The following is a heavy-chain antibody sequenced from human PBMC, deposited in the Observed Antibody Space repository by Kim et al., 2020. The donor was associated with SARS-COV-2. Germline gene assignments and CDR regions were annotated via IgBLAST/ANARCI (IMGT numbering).Heavy chain of an antibody. D-gene: IGHD3-10*01. CDR2: VSRSGDTT. CDR1: GFTFSDYA. V-gene: IGHV3-23*01. CDR3: AKALSYGDFGD. J-gene: IGHJ4*02. Sequence: GGSLRLSCVAYGFTFSDYAMNWVRQAPGKGLEWVSAVSRSGDTTYYADSVRGRFSISGVNSKNILFLQMNTLGADDTANYYCAKALSYGDFGDWGQGTRVSVSS.